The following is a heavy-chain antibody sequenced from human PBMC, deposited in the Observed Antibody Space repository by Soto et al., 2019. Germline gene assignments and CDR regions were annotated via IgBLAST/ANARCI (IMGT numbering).Heavy chain of an antibody. V-gene: IGHV1-18*04. D-gene: IGHD3-22*01. CDR3: ARVVDDYYDRSGYPTTFDAFDI. J-gene: IGHJ3*02. CDR2: ISAYNGNT. Sequence: ASVKVSCKASGYTFSSYGISWVRQAPGQGLEWMGWISAYNGNTNYAQKLQGRVTMTTDTSTSTAYMELRSLRSDDTAVYYCARVVDDYYDRSGYPTTFDAFDIWGQGTMVTVS. CDR1: GYTFSSYG.